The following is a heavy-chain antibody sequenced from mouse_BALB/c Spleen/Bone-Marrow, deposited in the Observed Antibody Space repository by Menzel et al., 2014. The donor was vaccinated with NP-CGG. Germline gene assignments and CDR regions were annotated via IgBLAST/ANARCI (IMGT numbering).Heavy chain of an antibody. CDR2: IAPGSGST. CDR1: GYTFTSYW. Sequence: DLVKPGASVKLSCKASGYTFTSYWINWIEQRPGQGLEWIGRIAPGSGSTYYNEMFKGKATPTVDTSSSTAYIQLSSLSSEDSAVYFCARFPIYYGNYGAMDYWGQGTSVTVSP. CDR3: ARFPIYYGNYGAMDY. D-gene: IGHD2-1*01. V-gene: IGHV1S41*01. J-gene: IGHJ4*01.